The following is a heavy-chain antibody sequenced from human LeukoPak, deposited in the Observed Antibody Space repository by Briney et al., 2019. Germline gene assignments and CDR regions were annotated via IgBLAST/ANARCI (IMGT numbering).Heavy chain of an antibody. J-gene: IGHJ4*02. CDR3: ARGRVVVPAAISY. CDR1: GGTFSSYA. V-gene: IGHV1-69*04. D-gene: IGHD2-2*01. Sequence: SVKVSCKASGGTFSSYAISWVRQAPGQGLEWMGRIIPILGIANYAQKFQGRVTITADKSTSTAYMELSSLRSDDTAVYYCARGRVVVPAAISYWGQGTLVTVSS. CDR2: IIPILGIA.